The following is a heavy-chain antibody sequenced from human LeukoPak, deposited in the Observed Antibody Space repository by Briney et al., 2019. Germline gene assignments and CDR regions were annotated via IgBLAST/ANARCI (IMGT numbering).Heavy chain of an antibody. V-gene: IGHV4-61*02. J-gene: IGHJ5*02. D-gene: IGHD6-19*01. Sequence: NTSETLSLTCTVSGGSISSGSYYWSWIRQPAGKGLEWVGRIYTSGSTNYNPSLKSRVIISVDTSKNQVSLRLSSVTAADTAVYYCAKDGAPYSSGWYHWGQGTLVTVSS. CDR3: AKDGAPYSSGWYH. CDR2: IYTSGST. CDR1: GGSISSGSYY.